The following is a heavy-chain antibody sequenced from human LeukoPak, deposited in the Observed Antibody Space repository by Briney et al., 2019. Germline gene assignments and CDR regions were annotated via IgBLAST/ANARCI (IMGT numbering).Heavy chain of an antibody. CDR3: ARTWNDDWFDP. V-gene: IGHV3-48*03. Sequence: GGSLRLSCAASGFTFSSYEMNWVRQAPGKGLEWVSYISSSGSTIYYADSVKGRFTISRDNAKNSPYLQMNSLRAEDTAVYYCARTWNDDWFDPWGQGTLVTVSS. CDR1: GFTFSSYE. D-gene: IGHD1-1*01. CDR2: ISSSGSTI. J-gene: IGHJ5*02.